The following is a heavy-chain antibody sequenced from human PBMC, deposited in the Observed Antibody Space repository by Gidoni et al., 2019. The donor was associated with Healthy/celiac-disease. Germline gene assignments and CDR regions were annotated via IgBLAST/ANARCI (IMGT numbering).Heavy chain of an antibody. V-gene: IGHV3-33*01. J-gene: IGHJ3*02. CDR1: GFTFSSYG. D-gene: IGHD2-2*01. CDR3: ARDSTSSDAFDI. Sequence: QVQLVESGGGVVQPGRSLRLSCAASGFTFSSYGMHWVRQAPGKGLEWVAVRGYDGSNNYYADSVKGRFTISRDNSKNTLYLQMNSLRAEDTAVYYCARDSTSSDAFDIWGQGTMVTVSS. CDR2: RGYDGSNN.